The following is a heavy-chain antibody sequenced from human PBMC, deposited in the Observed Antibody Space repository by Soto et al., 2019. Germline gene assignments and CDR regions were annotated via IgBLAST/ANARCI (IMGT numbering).Heavy chain of an antibody. CDR2: ISHLENT. CDR3: ARGGGNDPFDS. J-gene: IGHJ4*02. Sequence: QLHLQESGSGVVRTSEALSLTCTVSGGSISYGGFSWSWIRQSPGKGLEWIGYISHLENTYFHPTFKSRLTMSIDRSKNQFSLNLSSVTAADRAVYYCARGGGNDPFDSWGQGVLVSVSS. D-gene: IGHD5-12*01. CDR1: GGSISYGGFS. V-gene: IGHV4-30-2*06.